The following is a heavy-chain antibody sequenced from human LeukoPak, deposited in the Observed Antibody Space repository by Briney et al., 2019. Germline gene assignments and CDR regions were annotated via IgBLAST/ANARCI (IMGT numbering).Heavy chain of an antibody. CDR1: GFTFSSYS. J-gene: IGHJ3*02. CDR2: ISSSSSYI. CDR3: AKDITGSIVGNDAFDI. Sequence: GGSLRLSCAASGFTFSSYSMNWVRQAPGKGLEWVSSISSSSSYIYYADSVKGRFTISRDNAKNSLFLQMNSLRTEDMALYYCAKDITGSIVGNDAFDIWGQGTMVTVSS. D-gene: IGHD3-22*01. V-gene: IGHV3-21*04.